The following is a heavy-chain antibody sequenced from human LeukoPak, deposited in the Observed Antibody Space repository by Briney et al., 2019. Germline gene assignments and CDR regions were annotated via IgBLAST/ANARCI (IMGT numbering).Heavy chain of an antibody. CDR3: AKCSASYDNDAFDV. CDR1: GFTFSSYA. D-gene: IGHD3-10*02. CDR2: ISGSGGST. V-gene: IGHV3-23*01. Sequence: GGSLRLSCAASGFTFSSYAMSWVRQAPGKGLEWVSAISGSGGSTYYADSVKGRFTISRDNSKNTLYLQMNILRPEDTAIYYCAKCSASYDNDAFDVWGQGTMVSVSS. J-gene: IGHJ3*01.